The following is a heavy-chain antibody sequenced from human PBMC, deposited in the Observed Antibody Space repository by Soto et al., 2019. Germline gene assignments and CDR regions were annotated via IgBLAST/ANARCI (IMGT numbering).Heavy chain of an antibody. V-gene: IGHV4-34*01. CDR2: INHSGST. D-gene: IGHD6-13*01. J-gene: IGHJ4*02. Sequence: SETLSLTCAVDGGSFSGYYWSWIRQPPGKGLGWIGEINHSGSTNYNPSLKSRVTISVDTSKNQFSLKLSSVTAADTAVYYCARGDGAAAGPYFDYWGQGTLVTVSS. CDR3: ARGDGAAAGPYFDY. CDR1: GGSFSGYY.